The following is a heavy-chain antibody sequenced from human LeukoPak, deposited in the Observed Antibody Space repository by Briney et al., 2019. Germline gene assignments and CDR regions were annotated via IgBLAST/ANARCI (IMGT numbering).Heavy chain of an antibody. Sequence: SQTLSLPCPVSSGSISSGVYYWSWVRQHPGKGLEWIGYIYYSGSTYYNPSLKSRVTISVDTSKNQFSLKLSSVTAADTAVYYCARGVRWLQLSYFDYWGQGTLVTVSS. D-gene: IGHD5-24*01. CDR3: ARGVRWLQLSYFDY. CDR2: IYYSGST. V-gene: IGHV4-31*03. CDR1: SGSISSGVYY. J-gene: IGHJ4*02.